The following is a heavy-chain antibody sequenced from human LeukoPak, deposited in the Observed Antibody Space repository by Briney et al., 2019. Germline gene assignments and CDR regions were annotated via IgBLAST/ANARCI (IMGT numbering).Heavy chain of an antibody. J-gene: IGHJ6*03. CDR2: INTSGGST. Sequence: GASVKVSCTASGHTLTSYYIHWVRQAPGQGLEWRGVINTSGGSTSYAQKFQGRVTMTRDTSTSTVYLELSSLRSEDTAVYYCVSSGHCNGTSCLTYFMDVWAKGTADTVSS. V-gene: IGHV1-46*01. CDR1: GHTLTSYY. CDR3: VSSGHCNGTSCLTYFMDV. D-gene: IGHD2-2*01.